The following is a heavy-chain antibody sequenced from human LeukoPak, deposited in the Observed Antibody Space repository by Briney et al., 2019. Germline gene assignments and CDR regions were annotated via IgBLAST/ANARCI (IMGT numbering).Heavy chain of an antibody. J-gene: IGHJ6*02. Sequence: ASVKVSCKASGGTFSSYAISWVRQAPGQGLEWMGGIIPIFGTANYAQKFQGRGTITADESTSTAYMELSSLRSEDTAVYYCAREYYDFWSGYAPRYYYYGMAVWGQGTTVTVSS. D-gene: IGHD3-3*01. CDR3: AREYYDFWSGYAPRYYYYGMAV. CDR2: IIPIFGTA. V-gene: IGHV1-69*13. CDR1: GGTFSSYA.